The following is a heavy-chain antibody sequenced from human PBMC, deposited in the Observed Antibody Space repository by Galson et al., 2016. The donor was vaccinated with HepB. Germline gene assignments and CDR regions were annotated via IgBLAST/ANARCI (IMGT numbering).Heavy chain of an antibody. V-gene: IGHV4-30-4*01. Sequence: TLSLTCTVSGDSISSGDYYWSWIRQPPGKGLEWIGYIFCSGSTYYSPSLKSRAIISVDTSKNQFSLRLSSVTAADTAVYYCACRSTNNSEDFWGQGTLVTVSS. CDR1: GDSISSGDYY. CDR2: IFCSGST. CDR3: ACRSTNNSEDF. D-gene: IGHD1-1*01. J-gene: IGHJ4*02.